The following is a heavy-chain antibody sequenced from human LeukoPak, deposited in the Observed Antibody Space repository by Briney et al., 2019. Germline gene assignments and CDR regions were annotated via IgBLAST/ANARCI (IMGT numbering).Heavy chain of an antibody. D-gene: IGHD2-2*01. CDR2: INSDGSST. Sequence: GGSLRLSCAASGFTFRSYWMHWVRQAPGKGLVWVSRINSDGSSTSYADSVKGRFTISRDNAKNTLYLQMNSLRAEDTALYYCAREGGYDCSSTSCYPDYWGQGTLVTVSS. CDR3: AREGGYDCSSTSCYPDY. J-gene: IGHJ4*02. CDR1: GFTFRSYW. V-gene: IGHV3-74*01.